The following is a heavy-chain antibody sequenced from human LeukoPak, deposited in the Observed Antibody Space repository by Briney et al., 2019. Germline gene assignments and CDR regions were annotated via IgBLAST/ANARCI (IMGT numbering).Heavy chain of an antibody. CDR2: ISGSGGST. Sequence: GGSLRLSCAASGFTFSSYAMSWVRQAPGKGLEWVSAISGSGGSTYYADSVKGRFTISRDNSKNTLYLQMNSLRAEDTAVYYCAGGIAAAGTSFVTAPDYWGQGTLVTVSS. D-gene: IGHD6-13*01. V-gene: IGHV3-23*01. CDR1: GFTFSSYA. J-gene: IGHJ4*02. CDR3: AGGIAAAGTSFVTAPDY.